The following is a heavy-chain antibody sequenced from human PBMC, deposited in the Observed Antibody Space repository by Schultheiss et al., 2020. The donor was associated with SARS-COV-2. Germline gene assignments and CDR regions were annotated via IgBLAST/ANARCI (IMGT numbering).Heavy chain of an antibody. CDR1: GGSISSYY. V-gene: IGHV4-59*01. CDR2: IYYSGST. Sequence: LSLTCTVSGGSISSYYWSWIRQPPGKGLEWIGYIYYSGSTNYNPSLKSRVTISVDTSKNQFSLKLSSVTAADTAVYYCARVDLETALVGGLDVWGQGSTVTVSS. CDR3: ARVDLETALVGGLDV. D-gene: IGHD5-18*01. J-gene: IGHJ6*02.